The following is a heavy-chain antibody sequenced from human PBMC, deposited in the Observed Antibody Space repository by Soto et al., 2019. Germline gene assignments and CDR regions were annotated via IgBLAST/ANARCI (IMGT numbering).Heavy chain of an antibody. CDR1: GFTFSSYW. Sequence: GGSLRLSCAASGFTFSSYWMSWVRQAPGKGLEWVANIKQDGSEKYYVDSVKGRFTISRDNAKNPLYLQMNSLRAEDTAVYYCARGYCSGGSCYSAFYYYYYYMDVWGKGTTVTVSS. J-gene: IGHJ6*03. CDR2: IKQDGSEK. CDR3: ARGYCSGGSCYSAFYYYYYYMDV. V-gene: IGHV3-7*01. D-gene: IGHD2-15*01.